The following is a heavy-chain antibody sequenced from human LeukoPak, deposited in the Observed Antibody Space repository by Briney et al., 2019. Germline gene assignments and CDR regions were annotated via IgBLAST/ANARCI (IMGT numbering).Heavy chain of an antibody. CDR3: ARDTLLYADSPDAFDM. V-gene: IGHV3-74*01. D-gene: IGHD4-17*01. CDR1: GFTFSSYW. J-gene: IGHJ3*02. CDR2: INSDGSST. Sequence: PGGSLRLSCTASGFTFSSYWMHWVRQAPGKGLVWVSRINSDGSSTNYADSVKGRFTISRDNAKKSLYLQMNSLRDEDTAVYYCARDTLLYADSPDAFDMWGQGTMVTVSS.